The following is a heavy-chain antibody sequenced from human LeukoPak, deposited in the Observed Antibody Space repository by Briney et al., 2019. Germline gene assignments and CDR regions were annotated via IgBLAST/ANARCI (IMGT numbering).Heavy chain of an antibody. V-gene: IGHV3-23*01. J-gene: IGHJ4*02. CDR2: ISGSGGST. Sequence: GGSLRLSCAASGFTFRSYAMSWVRQAPGKGLEWVSAISGSGGSTYYADSVKGRFTISRDNSKNTLYLQMNSLRAEDTAVYYCAKTTYGLGYCSSTSCSPADYWGQGTLVTVSS. CDR1: GFTFRSYA. CDR3: AKTTYGLGYCSSTSCSPADY. D-gene: IGHD2-2*01.